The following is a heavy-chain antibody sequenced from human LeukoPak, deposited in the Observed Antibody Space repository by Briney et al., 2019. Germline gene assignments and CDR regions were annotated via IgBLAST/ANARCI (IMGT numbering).Heavy chain of an antibody. V-gene: IGHV3-74*03. J-gene: IGHJ4*02. CDR3: ARYVVDSACFDS. Sequence: GGSLRLSCAASGFTLSGYCMHGVPQAPGKRLVWVSRMNSDGTTTTYADSVRCRFSISRDNANTTLYLQMSSVRGEDTAVHCCARYVVDSACFDSWGQGTLVTASS. CDR2: MNSDGTTT. CDR1: GFTLSGYC. D-gene: IGHD2-21*01.